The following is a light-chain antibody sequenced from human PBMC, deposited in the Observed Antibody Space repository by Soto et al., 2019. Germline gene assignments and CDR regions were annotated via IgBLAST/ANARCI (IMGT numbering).Light chain of an antibody. CDR1: SSDVGGYNY. Sequence: QSVLTQPASVSGSPGQSITISCTGTSSDVGGYNYVSWYQHHPGKAPKLIIYDVTNRPSGVSNHFSGSKYGNTASLTISVLQPEDEADYYCSSYTTSNTRQIVFGTGTKVTVL. J-gene: IGLJ1*01. CDR2: DVT. CDR3: SSYTTSNTRQIV. V-gene: IGLV2-14*03.